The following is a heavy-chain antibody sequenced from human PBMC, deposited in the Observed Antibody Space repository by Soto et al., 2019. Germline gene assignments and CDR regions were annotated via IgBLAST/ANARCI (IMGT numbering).Heavy chain of an antibody. D-gene: IGHD2-15*01. V-gene: IGHV1-3*01. Sequence: GASVNVSCKASGYTFTSYAMHWVRQAPGQRLEWMGWINAGNGNTKYSQKFQGRVTITRDTSASTAYMELSSLRSEDTAVYYCARGYCSGGSCYPDYWGQGTLVTVSS. CDR1: GYTFTSYA. J-gene: IGHJ4*02. CDR2: INAGNGNT. CDR3: ARGYCSGGSCYPDY.